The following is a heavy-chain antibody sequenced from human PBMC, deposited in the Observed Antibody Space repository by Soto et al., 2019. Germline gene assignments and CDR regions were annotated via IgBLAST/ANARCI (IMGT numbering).Heavy chain of an antibody. Sequence: EVQLVESGGGLVQPGGSLRLSCAASGFTFSSYSMNWVRQAPGKGLEWVSYISSSSSTIYYADSVKGRFTISRDNAKNSLYLQVNSLRAEDTAVYYCARDSYGDYDFGLYYWGQGTLVTVSS. D-gene: IGHD4-17*01. V-gene: IGHV3-48*01. J-gene: IGHJ4*02. CDR3: ARDSYGDYDFGLYY. CDR1: GFTFSSYS. CDR2: ISSSSSTI.